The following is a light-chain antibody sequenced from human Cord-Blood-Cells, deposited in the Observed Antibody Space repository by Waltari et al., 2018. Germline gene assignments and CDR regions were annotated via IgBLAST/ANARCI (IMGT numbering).Light chain of an antibody. Sequence: DIQMTQSPSSMSASVGDRVTITCRASQSISSYINWYQQKPGKAPKLLIYAASSLQSAVPSRFSGSGSGTDFTLTISSLQPEDFATYYCQQSYSTPYMYSFGQGTKLEIK. CDR1: QSISSY. V-gene: IGKV1-39*01. CDR3: QQSYSTPYMYS. J-gene: IGKJ2*03. CDR2: AAS.